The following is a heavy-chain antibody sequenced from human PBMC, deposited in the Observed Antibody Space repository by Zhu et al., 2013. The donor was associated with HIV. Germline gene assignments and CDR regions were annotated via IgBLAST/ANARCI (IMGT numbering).Heavy chain of an antibody. V-gene: IGHV3-9*01. CDR2: INWNSGSV. D-gene: IGHD3-9*01. J-gene: IGHJ4*02. CDR1: GLTFGDHA. Sequence: EVQLVESGGRMIQPGWSLRLSCVASGLTFGDHAMHWVRQAPGKGLEWVAGINWNSGSVAYADSLKGRFTISRDTSKNTLYLQMNSLRAEDTAVYYCARWHYFDDFDYWGQGTLVTVSS. CDR3: ARWHYFDDFDY.